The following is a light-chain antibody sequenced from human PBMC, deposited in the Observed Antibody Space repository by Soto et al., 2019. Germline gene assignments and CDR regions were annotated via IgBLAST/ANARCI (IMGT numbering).Light chain of an antibody. CDR1: SSDVGGYHY. J-gene: IGLJ3*02. CDR2: EVS. CDR3: CSYTASTTPL. V-gene: IGLV2-14*01. Sequence: QSVLTQPASVSGSPGQSITISCTGSSSDVGGYHYVSWYQQYPGKAPKLVISEVSNRPSGVSNRFSGSKSGNTASLTISGLQAEDEANYYCCSYTASTTPLFGGGTKVTVL.